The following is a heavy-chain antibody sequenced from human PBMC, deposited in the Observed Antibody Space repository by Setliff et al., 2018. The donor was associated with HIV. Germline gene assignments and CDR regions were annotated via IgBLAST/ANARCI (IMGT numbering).Heavy chain of an antibody. Sequence: ASVKVSCKVSGDTLTELSIHWVRQAPGKGLEWMGGFDPEDGETVYAQKFQGRVTMTEDTSADTAYMELSSLISEDTAMYYCARHDSSGYWYYFDYWGQGTLVTSPQ. J-gene: IGHJ4*02. CDR1: GDTLTELS. V-gene: IGHV1-24*01. CDR3: ARHDSSGYWYYFDY. CDR2: FDPEDGET. D-gene: IGHD3-22*01.